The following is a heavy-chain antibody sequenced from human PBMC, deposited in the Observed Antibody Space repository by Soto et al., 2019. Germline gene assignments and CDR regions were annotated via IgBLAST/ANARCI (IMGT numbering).Heavy chain of an antibody. CDR3: ARHVGTRFVRGAFDI. Sequence: SETLSLTCTVSGGSISSYYWSWIRQPPGKGLEWIGYIYYSGSTNYNPSLKSRVTISVDTSKNQFSLKLSSVTAADTAVYYCARHVGTRFVRGAFDIWGQGTMVTVSS. J-gene: IGHJ3*02. CDR1: GGSISSYY. D-gene: IGHD3-10*02. V-gene: IGHV4-59*08. CDR2: IYYSGST.